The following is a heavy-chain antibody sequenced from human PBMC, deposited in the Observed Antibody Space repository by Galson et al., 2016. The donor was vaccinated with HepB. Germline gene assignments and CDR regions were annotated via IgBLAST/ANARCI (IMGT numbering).Heavy chain of an antibody. D-gene: IGHD3-9*01. J-gene: IGHJ4*02. CDR3: AKNDILAGYSAFDH. Sequence: SLRLSCAASGFMFNIYGMHWVRQAPGKGLEWVAVISYDGSHKYYAASVKGRFTISRDNSKNTLSLQMNSLRAEDTAVYYCAKNDILAGYSAFDHWGQGALVTVSS. CDR2: ISYDGSHK. CDR1: GFMFNIYG. V-gene: IGHV3-30*18.